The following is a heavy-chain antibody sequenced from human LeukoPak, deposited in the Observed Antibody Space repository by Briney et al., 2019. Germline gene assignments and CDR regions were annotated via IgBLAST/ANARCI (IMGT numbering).Heavy chain of an antibody. Sequence: SETLSLTCTVSGGSISSYYWSWIRQPPGKGLEWIGYIYYSGSTSYKPSLKSRVTISVDTSENQFSLKLRSVTAADTAVYYCARETSQKGAHYMDVWGKGTTVTISS. CDR1: GGSISSYY. J-gene: IGHJ6*03. D-gene: IGHD3-16*01. CDR2: IYYSGST. CDR3: ARETSQKGAHYMDV. V-gene: IGHV4-59*01.